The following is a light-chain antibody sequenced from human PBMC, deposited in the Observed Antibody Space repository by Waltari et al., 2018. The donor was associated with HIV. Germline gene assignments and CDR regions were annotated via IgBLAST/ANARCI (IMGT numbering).Light chain of an antibody. V-gene: IGLV3-19*01. Sequence: ITCQGDSLRTYYASWYLQKPGQAPVLVISPIHNRPSGIPDRFSGSSSGNTASLTITGAQAADEGDYYCNSRDRAGHHVVFGGGTKLTVL. CDR3: NSRDRAGHHVV. CDR2: PIH. J-gene: IGLJ3*02. CDR1: SLRTYY.